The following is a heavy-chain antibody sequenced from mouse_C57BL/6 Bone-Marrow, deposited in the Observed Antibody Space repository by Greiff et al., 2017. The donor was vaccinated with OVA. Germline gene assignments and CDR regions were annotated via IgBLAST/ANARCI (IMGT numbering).Heavy chain of an antibody. Sequence: VKLQQPGAELVKPGASVKMSCKASGYTFTSYWITWVKQRPGQGLEWIGDIYPGSGSTNYHEKFKSKATLTVDTSSNTAYMQLSSLTSEDSAVYYCARKDLRDPYYAMDYWGQGTSVTVSS. V-gene: IGHV1-55*01. J-gene: IGHJ4*01. CDR2: IYPGSGST. CDR3: ARKDLRDPYYAMDY. D-gene: IGHD3-2*02. CDR1: GYTFTSYW.